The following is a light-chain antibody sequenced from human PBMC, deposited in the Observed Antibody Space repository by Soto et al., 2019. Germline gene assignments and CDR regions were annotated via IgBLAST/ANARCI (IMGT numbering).Light chain of an antibody. Sequence: DIQMTQSPSSLSASEGDRVTITCRASQSISTYLNWYQQKPGKVPKLLIYAASTLQSGVPSRFSGSGSGTDFTLTISSLQPEDFATYYCQQSYSTPRALTFGGGTKVDIK. J-gene: IGKJ4*01. CDR1: QSISTY. CDR3: QQSYSTPRALT. CDR2: AAS. V-gene: IGKV1-39*01.